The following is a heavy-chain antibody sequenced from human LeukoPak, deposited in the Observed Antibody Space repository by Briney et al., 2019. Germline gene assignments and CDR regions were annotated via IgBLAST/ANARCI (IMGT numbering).Heavy chain of an antibody. J-gene: IGHJ4*02. V-gene: IGHV3-7*01. Sequence: GGSLRLSCAASGFTFSSYWMNWVRQAPGKGLEWVANIKQDGGEKNYVDSVKGRFTISRDNAKNSLYLQMNSLRAEDTAVYYCARGGRNWDFAPYWGQGTLVTVSS. CDR1: GFTFSSYW. D-gene: IGHD1-7*01. CDR2: IKQDGGEK. CDR3: ARGGRNWDFAPY.